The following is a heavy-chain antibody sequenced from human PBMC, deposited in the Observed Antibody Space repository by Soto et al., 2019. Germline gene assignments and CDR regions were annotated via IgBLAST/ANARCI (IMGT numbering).Heavy chain of an antibody. Sequence: GGSLRLSCAAFGFTFSSYAMHWVRQAPGKGLEWVAVISYDGSNKYYADSVKGRFTISRDNSKNTLYLQMNSLRAEDTAVYYCARESNQTDQYYFDNWGQGTLVTVSS. CDR3: ARESNQTDQYYFDN. CDR2: ISYDGSNK. D-gene: IGHD2-2*01. CDR1: GFTFSSYA. J-gene: IGHJ4*02. V-gene: IGHV3-30-3*01.